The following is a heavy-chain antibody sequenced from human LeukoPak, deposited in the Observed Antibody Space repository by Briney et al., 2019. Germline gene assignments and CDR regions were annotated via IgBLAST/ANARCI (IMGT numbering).Heavy chain of an antibody. D-gene: IGHD3-10*01. CDR3: AKDQRGGRSGLFDY. V-gene: IGHV3-23*01. Sequence: GGSLRLSCAASGFTFSSYAMSWVRQAPGKGLEWVSGISGSGGSTYYADSVKGRFTISRDNSKNTLYLQMNSLRAEDAAVYYCAKDQRGGRSGLFDYWGQGTLVTVSS. CDR2: ISGSGGST. J-gene: IGHJ4*02. CDR1: GFTFSSYA.